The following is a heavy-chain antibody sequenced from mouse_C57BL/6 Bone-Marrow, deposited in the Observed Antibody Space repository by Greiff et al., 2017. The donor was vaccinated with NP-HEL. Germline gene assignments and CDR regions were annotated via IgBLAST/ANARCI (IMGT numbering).Heavy chain of an antibody. CDR1: GYTFTSYC. CDR3: ARSLSGYYYAMDY. CDR2: IYPGSGST. V-gene: IGHV1-55*01. J-gene: IGHJ4*01. Sequence: VQLQQPGAELVKPGASVKMSCKASGYTFTSYCITWVKQRPGQGLEWIGDIYPGSGSTNYNEKFKSKATLTVDTSSSTAYMQLSSLTSEDSAVYYCARSLSGYYYAMDYWGQGTSVTVSS. D-gene: IGHD2-3*01.